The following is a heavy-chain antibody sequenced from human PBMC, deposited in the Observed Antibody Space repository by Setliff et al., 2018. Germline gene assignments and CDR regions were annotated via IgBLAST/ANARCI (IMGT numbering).Heavy chain of an antibody. Sequence: ASVKVSCKASGYPFTNYGITWVRQAPGQGLEWLGWISTYNVNTTYAQKLQDRVTMTTDTSRSTAYMELRSLRSDDTAVYYCAITEVHLSGDRPFDYWGQGTLVTVSS. CDR1: GYPFTNYG. J-gene: IGHJ4*02. CDR2: ISTYNVNT. V-gene: IGHV1-18*01. D-gene: IGHD7-27*01. CDR3: AITEVHLSGDRPFDY.